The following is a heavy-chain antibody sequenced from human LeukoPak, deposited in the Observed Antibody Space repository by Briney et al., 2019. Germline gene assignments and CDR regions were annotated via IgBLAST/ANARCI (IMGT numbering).Heavy chain of an antibody. V-gene: IGHV4-39*07. Sequence: PSETLSLTCTASGDSISRTHYSWGWIRQPPGKGLEWIGSIYYSGSTNYNPSLKSRVTMSVDTSKNQSSLKLSSVTAADTAVYYCAREVGGITMIVTYYMDVWGKGTTVTVSS. D-gene: IGHD3-22*01. J-gene: IGHJ6*03. CDR1: GDSISRTHYS. CDR3: AREVGGITMIVTYYMDV. CDR2: IYYSGST.